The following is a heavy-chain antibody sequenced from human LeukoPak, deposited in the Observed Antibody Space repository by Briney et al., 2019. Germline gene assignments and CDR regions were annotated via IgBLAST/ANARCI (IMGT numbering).Heavy chain of an antibody. CDR3: ARGGLIRGTLNSLIAFDL. Sequence: SETLSLTCTVSGGSISSYYWSWIRQPPGKGLEWIGYIYYSGYTNYNPSLKSRVTISVDTSKNQFSLKLSSVTAADTAVYYCARGGLIRGTLNSLIAFDLWGQGIMVTVSS. J-gene: IGHJ3*01. V-gene: IGHV4-59*12. CDR1: GGSISSYY. D-gene: IGHD3-10*01. CDR2: IYYSGYT.